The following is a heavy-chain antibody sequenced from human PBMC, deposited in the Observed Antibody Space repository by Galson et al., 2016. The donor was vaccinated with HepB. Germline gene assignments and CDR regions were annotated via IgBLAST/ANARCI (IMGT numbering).Heavy chain of an antibody. CDR3: ARDMVGASRFFDY. CDR1: GYTFSSYG. CDR2: INPYNGNT. J-gene: IGHJ4*02. V-gene: IGHV1-18*01. Sequence: QSGAEVKKPGASVKVSCKASGYTFSSYGISWVRQAPGQGLEWMGWINPYNGNTDLSQKIQDRVTMTTDTSTSTAYMELRNLRSDDTAVYYCARDMVGASRFFDYWGQGTLVTVSS. D-gene: IGHD1-26*01.